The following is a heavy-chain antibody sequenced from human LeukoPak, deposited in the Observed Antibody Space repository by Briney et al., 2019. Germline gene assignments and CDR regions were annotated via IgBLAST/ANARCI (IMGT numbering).Heavy chain of an antibody. CDR3: ASTKDHGYFDY. CDR2: ISSSGSTI. J-gene: IGHJ4*02. D-gene: IGHD2-15*01. Sequence: GGSLRLFCAASGFTFSDYYMSWIRQAPGKGLEWVSYISSSGSTIYYADSVKGRFTISRDNAKNSLYLQMNSLRAEDTAVYYCASTKDHGYFDYWGQGTLVTVSS. CDR1: GFTFSDYY. V-gene: IGHV3-11*01.